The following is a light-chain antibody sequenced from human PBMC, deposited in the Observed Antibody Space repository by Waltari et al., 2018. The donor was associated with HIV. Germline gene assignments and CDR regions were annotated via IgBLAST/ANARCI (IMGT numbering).Light chain of an antibody. V-gene: IGKV4-1*01. CDR2: WAS. CDR3: QQHYTTPYT. CDR1: QSVLYSSNNKNF. J-gene: IGKJ2*01. Sequence: DIVMTQSPDSLALSLGERATINCKSNQSVLYSSNNKNFLAWYQQKSGQRPKLLVYWASTRESGVPDPFIGSGSGTDFTLTISSLQAEDVAVYFCQQHYTTPYTFGQGTKLEIK.